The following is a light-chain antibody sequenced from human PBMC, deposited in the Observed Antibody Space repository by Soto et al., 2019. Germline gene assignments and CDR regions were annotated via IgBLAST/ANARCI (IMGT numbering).Light chain of an antibody. CDR2: EVN. Sequence: QSALTQPASVSGSPGQSITISCTGTSSDVGGYNYVSWYQQHPGKAPKLMIYEVNNRPSGVSNRFSCSKSGNTASLTISGLQAEDEADYYCTSYTSSNTPVFGGGTKLTVL. V-gene: IGLV2-14*01. CDR3: TSYTSSNTPV. CDR1: SSDVGGYNY. J-gene: IGLJ3*02.